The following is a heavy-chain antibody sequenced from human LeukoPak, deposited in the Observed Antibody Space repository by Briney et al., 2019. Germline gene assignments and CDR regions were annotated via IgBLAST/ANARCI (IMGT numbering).Heavy chain of an antibody. V-gene: IGHV4-39*07. Sequence: SETMSLTCTVSGGSISSSSYYWGWIRQPPGKGLEWIGSIYYSGSTYYNPSLKSRVTISVDTSKNQFSLKLSSVTAADTAVYYCARADLGPGATVDYWGQGTLVTVSS. CDR2: IYYSGST. D-gene: IGHD1-26*01. CDR1: GGSISSSSYY. CDR3: ARADLGPGATVDY. J-gene: IGHJ4*02.